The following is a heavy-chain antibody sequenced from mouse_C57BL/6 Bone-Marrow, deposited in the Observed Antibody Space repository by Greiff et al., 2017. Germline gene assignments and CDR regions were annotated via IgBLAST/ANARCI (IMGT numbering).Heavy chain of an antibody. CDR3: APLRRYWYFDV. D-gene: IGHD2-4*01. Sequence: EVQLQQSGPVLVKPGASVKMSCKASGYTFTDYYMNWVKQSHGKSLEWIGVINPYNGGTSYNQKFKGKATLTVDKSSSTAYMELNSLTSEDSAVYYCAPLRRYWYFDVWGTGTTGTVSS. CDR2: INPYNGGT. J-gene: IGHJ1*03. V-gene: IGHV1-19*01. CDR1: GYTFTDYY.